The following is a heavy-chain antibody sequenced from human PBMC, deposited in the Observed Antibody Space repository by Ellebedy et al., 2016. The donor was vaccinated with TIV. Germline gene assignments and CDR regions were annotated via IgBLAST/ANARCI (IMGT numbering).Heavy chain of an antibody. Sequence: SETLSLXXTVSGGSVSSGRYYWSWIRQPPGKGLEWIGYIYYSGSTYYNPSLKSRVTISVDTSKNQFSLKLSSVTAADTAVYYCARQLRGWYVDYWGQGTLVTVSS. CDR2: IYYSGST. J-gene: IGHJ4*02. V-gene: IGHV4-39*01. CDR3: ARQLRGWYVDY. D-gene: IGHD6-19*01. CDR1: GGSVSSGRYY.